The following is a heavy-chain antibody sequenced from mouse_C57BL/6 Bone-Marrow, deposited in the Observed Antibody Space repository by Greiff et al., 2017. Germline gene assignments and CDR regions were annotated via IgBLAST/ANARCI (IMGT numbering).Heavy chain of an antibody. V-gene: IGHV1-69*01. D-gene: IGHD1-1*01. CDR1: GYTFTSYW. Sequence: QVQLQQPGAELVMPGASVKLSCKASGYTFTSYWMHWVKQRPGQGLEWIVEIDPSDSYTNYNQKFKGKSTLTVDKSSSTAYMQLSSLTSEDSAVYYCARDYYYGSRWYFDVWGTGTTVTVSS. CDR2: IDPSDSYT. J-gene: IGHJ1*03. CDR3: ARDYYYGSRWYFDV.